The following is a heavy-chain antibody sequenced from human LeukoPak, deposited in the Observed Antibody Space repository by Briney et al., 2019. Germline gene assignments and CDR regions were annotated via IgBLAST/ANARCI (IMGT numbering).Heavy chain of an antibody. Sequence: ASVKVSCKASGYTFTDYYIHWVRQAPGQGLEWLGWINPIFGGTNYAQKFQGRVTMTTDTSISTACMELSRLRSDDTAVYYCAPLTGDEHYFDSWGQGTLVSVSS. V-gene: IGHV1-2*02. D-gene: IGHD7-27*01. CDR1: GYTFTDYY. CDR2: INPIFGGT. CDR3: APLTGDEHYFDS. J-gene: IGHJ4*02.